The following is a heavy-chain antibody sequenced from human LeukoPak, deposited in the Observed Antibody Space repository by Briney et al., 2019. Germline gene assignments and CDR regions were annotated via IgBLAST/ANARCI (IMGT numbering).Heavy chain of an antibody. J-gene: IGHJ3*01. Sequence: TSETLSLTCAVYGESFSGYYWSWIRQTPGKGLEWIGEINHSGSINYSPSLKSRVTMSVDTSQNQFSLRLSSVTAADTASYFCARHVTTSAIEALDVWGQGTVVIVSS. CDR2: INHSGSI. CDR3: ARHVTTSAIEALDV. V-gene: IGHV4-34*01. CDR1: GESFSGYY. D-gene: IGHD4-17*01.